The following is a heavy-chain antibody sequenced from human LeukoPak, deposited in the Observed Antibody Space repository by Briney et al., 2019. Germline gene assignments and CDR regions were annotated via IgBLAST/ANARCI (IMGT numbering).Heavy chain of an antibody. J-gene: IGHJ3*02. Sequence: PTETLSLTCAVYGGSFSGYYWSWIRQPPGQGLEWIGGINPSGSINNNPSLRRRFTLSVDTSKNQFSLKLSAGTAADTAVYYCARGGRGGAFDICGQGTMVTVSS. V-gene: IGHV4-34*01. CDR3: ARGGRGGAFDI. D-gene: IGHD3-16*01. CDR2: INPSGSI. CDR1: GGSFSGYY.